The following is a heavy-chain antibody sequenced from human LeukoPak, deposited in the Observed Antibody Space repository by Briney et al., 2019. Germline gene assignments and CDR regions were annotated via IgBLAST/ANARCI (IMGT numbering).Heavy chain of an antibody. CDR2: ISGSGGST. D-gene: IGHD3-9*01. CDR3: AKDSLYYDILTGYYVAPANAFDI. Sequence: GGSLRLSCAASGFTFSSYAMSWVRQAPGKGLEWVSAISGSGGSTYYADSVKGRFTISRDNSKNTLYLQMNSLRAEDTAVYYCAKDSLYYDILTGYYVAPANAFDIWGQGTMVTVSS. V-gene: IGHV3-23*01. CDR1: GFTFSSYA. J-gene: IGHJ3*02.